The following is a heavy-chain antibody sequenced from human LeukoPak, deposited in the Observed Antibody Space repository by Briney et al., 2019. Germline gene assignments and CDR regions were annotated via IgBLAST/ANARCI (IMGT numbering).Heavy chain of an antibody. J-gene: IGHJ6*03. CDR2: INTDGSST. V-gene: IGHV3-74*01. D-gene: IGHD4-11*01. CDR1: GFTFSSYW. Sequence: GGSLRLSCAASGFTFSSYWMHWVRQAPGKGLVWVSRINTDGSSTSYADSVKGRFTISRDNAKNTLYLQMNSLRAEDTAVYYCARDDYLVYYYYMDVWGKGTTVTVSS. CDR3: ARDDYLVYYYYMDV.